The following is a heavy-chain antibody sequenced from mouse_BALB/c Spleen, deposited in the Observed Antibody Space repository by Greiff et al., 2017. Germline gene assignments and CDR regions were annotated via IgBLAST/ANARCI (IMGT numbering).Heavy chain of an antibody. Sequence: QVQLQQSGAELMKPGASVKISCKATGYTFSSYWIEWVKQRPGHGLEWIGEILPGSGSTNYNEKFKGKATFTADTSSNTAYMQLSSLTSEDSAVYYCARCRGDGYYVEAMDDWGQGTSVTVSS. CDR2: ILPGSGST. J-gene: IGHJ4*01. V-gene: IGHV1-9*01. CDR1: GYTFSSYW. CDR3: ARCRGDGYYVEAMDD. D-gene: IGHD2-3*01.